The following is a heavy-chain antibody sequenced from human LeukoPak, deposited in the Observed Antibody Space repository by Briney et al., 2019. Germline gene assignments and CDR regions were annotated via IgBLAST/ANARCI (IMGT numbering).Heavy chain of an antibody. J-gene: IGHJ3*02. CDR1: GFIFSTYA. CDR3: ARPGGYAFDM. Sequence: PGGSLRLSCEASGFIFSTYAFHWVRQAPGKGPEWMAFITYDGSDTYFAGSVKGRFTLSRDNSKNALYLQMNSLRTADTAVYYCARPGGYAFDMWGEGTIVTVS. D-gene: IGHD3-10*01. CDR2: ITYDGSDT. V-gene: IGHV3-30*04.